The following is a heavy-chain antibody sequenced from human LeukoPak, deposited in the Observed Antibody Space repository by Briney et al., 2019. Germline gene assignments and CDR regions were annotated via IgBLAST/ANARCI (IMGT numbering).Heavy chain of an antibody. V-gene: IGHV4-59*01. J-gene: IGHJ5*02. CDR1: GGSISSYY. CDR3: ARRPRITMVRGVIILNDNWFDP. CDR2: IYYSGST. D-gene: IGHD3-10*01. Sequence: PSETLSLTCTVSGGSISSYYWSWIRQPPGKGLEWIGYIYYSGSTNYNPSLKSRVTISVDTSKNQFSLKLSSVTAADTAVYYCARRPRITMVRGVIILNDNWFDPWGQGTLVTVSS.